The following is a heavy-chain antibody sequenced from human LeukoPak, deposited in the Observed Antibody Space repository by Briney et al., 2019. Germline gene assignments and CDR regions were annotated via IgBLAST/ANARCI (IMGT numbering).Heavy chain of an antibody. Sequence: PGGSLRLSRAASGFTFSSYAMSWVRQAPGKGLEWVSAISGSGGSTYYADSVKGRFTISRDNSKNTLYLQMNSLRAEDTAVYYCAKGVGYCSGGSCYPSGAFDIWGQGTMVTVSS. V-gene: IGHV3-23*01. CDR2: ISGSGGST. J-gene: IGHJ3*02. D-gene: IGHD2-15*01. CDR3: AKGVGYCSGGSCYPSGAFDI. CDR1: GFTFSSYA.